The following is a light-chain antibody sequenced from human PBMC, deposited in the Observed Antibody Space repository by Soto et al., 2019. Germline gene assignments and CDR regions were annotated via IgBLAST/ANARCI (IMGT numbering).Light chain of an antibody. J-gene: IGKJ1*01. Sequence: DIQMTQSPSTLSGSVGDRVTITCRASQTISSWLAWYQQKPGKDPKLLIYKASTLKSGVPSRFSGSGSGTEFTLTISSLQHDDFATYYCQHYNSYSEAFGQGTKVELK. CDR1: QTISSW. CDR3: QHYNSYSEA. V-gene: IGKV1-5*03. CDR2: KAS.